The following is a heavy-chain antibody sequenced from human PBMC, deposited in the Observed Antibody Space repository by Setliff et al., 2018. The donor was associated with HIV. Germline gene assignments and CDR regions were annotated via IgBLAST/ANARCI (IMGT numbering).Heavy chain of an antibody. V-gene: IGHV7-4-1*01. CDR2: ISTNTGDP. D-gene: IGHD1-26*01. CDR1: GYSFTSYG. J-gene: IGHJ5*02. CDR3: ARESDDGNFLGWFDP. Sequence: RASVKVSCKASGYSFTSYGMNWVRQAPGQGLEWMGRISTNTGDPMYAQGFTERFVFSLDITVNTAYLQISSLKTEDTAVYYCARESDDGNFLGWFDPWGQGTLVTVSS.